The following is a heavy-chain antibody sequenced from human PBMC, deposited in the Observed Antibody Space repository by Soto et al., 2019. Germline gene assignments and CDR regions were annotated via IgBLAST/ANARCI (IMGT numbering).Heavy chain of an antibody. D-gene: IGHD3-3*01. J-gene: IGHJ6*02. Sequence: PGGSLRLSCAASGFTFSSYWMHWVRQAPGKGLVWVSRINSDGSSTSYADSVKGRFTISRDNAKNTLYLQMNSLRAEDTAVYYCARGSITIFGVVIAAETSNYYYYGMDVWGQGTTVTVSS. CDR2: INSDGSST. CDR3: ARGSITIFGVVIAAETSNYYYYGMDV. V-gene: IGHV3-74*01. CDR1: GFTFSSYW.